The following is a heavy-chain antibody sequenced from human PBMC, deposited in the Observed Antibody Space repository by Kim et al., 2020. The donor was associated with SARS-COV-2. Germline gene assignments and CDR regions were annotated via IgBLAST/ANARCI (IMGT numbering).Heavy chain of an antibody. CDR1: GYTSSNYN. Sequence: ASVKVSCKSSGYTSSNYNINWVRQAPGQGLEWMGWISANNGYTKNAQKFQGRVTMTTDTSTSTAYMELRNLRSDDTAVYYCARGLWFGELRNLNWFDPWG. V-gene: IGHV1-18*01. J-gene: IGHJ5*02. CDR2: ISANNGYT. CDR3: ARGLWFGELRNLNWFDP. D-gene: IGHD3-10*01.